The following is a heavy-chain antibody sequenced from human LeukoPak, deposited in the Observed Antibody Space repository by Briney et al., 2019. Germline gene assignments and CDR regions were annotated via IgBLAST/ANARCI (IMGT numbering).Heavy chain of an antibody. CDR3: ARDSGSYWQPTYYFDY. V-gene: IGHV1-2*02. CDR1: GYTFTGYY. J-gene: IGHJ4*02. Sequence: GASVKVSCKSSGYTFTGYYMHWVRQAPGQGGEWMGWINPNSGGTNYVQKFQGRVTMTRDTSISTAYMELSRLRSDDTAVYYCARDSGSYWQPTYYFDYWGQGTLVTVSS. CDR2: INPNSGGT. D-gene: IGHD1-26*01.